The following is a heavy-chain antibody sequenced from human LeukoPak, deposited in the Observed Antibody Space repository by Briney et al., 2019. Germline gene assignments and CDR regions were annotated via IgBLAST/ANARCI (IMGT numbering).Heavy chain of an antibody. CDR2: IYYSGST. V-gene: IGHV4-39*01. CDR3: ARQGVRYFDWLPLDY. J-gene: IGHJ4*02. CDR1: GGSISSYY. Sequence: PSETLSLTCTVSGGSISSYYWGWIRQPPGKGLEWIGSIYYSGSTYYNPSLKSRVTISVDTSKNQFSLKLSSVTAADTAVYYCARQGVRYFDWLPLDYWGQGTLVTVSS. D-gene: IGHD3-9*01.